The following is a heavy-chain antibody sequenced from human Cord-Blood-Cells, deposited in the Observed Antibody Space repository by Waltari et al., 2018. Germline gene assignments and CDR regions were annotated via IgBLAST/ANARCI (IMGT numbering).Heavy chain of an antibody. Sequence: QVQLVQSGAEVKKPGSSVKVSCKASGGTFSSYAISWVRQAPGQGLEWMGGIIPILGTANYAQKFQGRVTITADESTSTAYMELSSLRSEDTAVYYCARTGTVPYWNYGLYYFDYWGQGTLVTVSS. CDR3: ARTGTVPYWNYGLYYFDY. D-gene: IGHD1-7*01. J-gene: IGHJ4*02. CDR2: IIPILGTA. CDR1: GGTFSSYA. V-gene: IGHV1-69*01.